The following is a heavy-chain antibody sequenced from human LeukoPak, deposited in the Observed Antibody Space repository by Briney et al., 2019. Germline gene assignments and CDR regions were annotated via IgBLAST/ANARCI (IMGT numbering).Heavy chain of an antibody. V-gene: IGHV4-34*01. D-gene: IGHD5-24*01. J-gene: IGHJ4*02. Sequence: SETLSLTCAVYGGSFSGYYWSWIRQPPGKGLEWIGEINHSGSTNYNPSLKSRVTISVDTSKNQFSLKLSSVTAADTAVYYCARDMEMATISGFDYWGQGTLVTVSS. CDR1: GGSFSGYY. CDR2: INHSGST. CDR3: ARDMEMATISGFDY.